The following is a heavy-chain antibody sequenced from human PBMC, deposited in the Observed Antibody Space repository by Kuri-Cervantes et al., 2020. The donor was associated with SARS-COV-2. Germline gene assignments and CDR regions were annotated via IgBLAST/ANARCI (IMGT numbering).Heavy chain of an antibody. J-gene: IGHJ6*03. Sequence: SQTLSLTCAVSGYSISSGYYWGWIRQPPGKGLEWIGSIYHSGSTYYNPSLKSRVTISVDTSKNQFSLKLSSVTAADTAAYYCARITMVRGVIYMDVWGKGTTVTDSS. CDR3: ARITMVRGVIYMDV. CDR2: IYHSGST. CDR1: GYSISSGYY. D-gene: IGHD3-10*01. V-gene: IGHV4-38-2*01.